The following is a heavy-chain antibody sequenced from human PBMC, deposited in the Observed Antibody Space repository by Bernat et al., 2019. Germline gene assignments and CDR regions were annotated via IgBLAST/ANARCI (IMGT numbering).Heavy chain of an antibody. D-gene: IGHD6-25*01. CDR2: ISGRGTTI. CDR3: ERDKGYGNGLSSGMDV. CDR1: GFTFSNFY. V-gene: IGHV3-11*01. Sequence: QVQVVESGGGLVEAGGSLRLSCAASGFTFSNFYMTWIRQAPGKGLEWLSYISGRGTTIYYADSVKGRFTISRDNSKNSLYLQMSGIRGEDTAVYYCERDKGYGNGLSSGMDVWGQGTLVTVSS. J-gene: IGHJ4*01.